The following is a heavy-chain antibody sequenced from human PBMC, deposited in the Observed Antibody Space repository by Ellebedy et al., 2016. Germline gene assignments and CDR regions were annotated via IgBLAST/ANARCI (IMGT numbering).Heavy chain of an antibody. J-gene: IGHJ4*02. V-gene: IGHV1-2*02. Sequence: ASVKVSXKASGYTFTGYYMHWVRQAPGQGLEWMGWINPNSGGTNYAQKFQGRVTMTRDTSISTAYMELSRLRSDDTAVYYCARPSSLMAPFDYWGQGTLVTVSS. CDR2: INPNSGGT. CDR3: ARPSSLMAPFDY. CDR1: GYTFTGYY. D-gene: IGHD5-24*01.